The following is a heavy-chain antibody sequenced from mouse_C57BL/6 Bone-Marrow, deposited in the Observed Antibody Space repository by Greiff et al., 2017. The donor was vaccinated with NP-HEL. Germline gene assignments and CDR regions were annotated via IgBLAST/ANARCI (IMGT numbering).Heavy chain of an antibody. CDR2: INPSSGYP. D-gene: IGHD2-4*01. J-gene: IGHJ3*01. Sequence: QVQLQQSGAELAKPGASVKLSCKASGYTFTSYWMHWVKQRPGQGLEWIGYINPSSGYPKYNQKFKDKATLTADKSSSTAYMQLSSLTYEDSAVYYCARGGDDYDARLDYWGQGTLVTVSA. CDR3: ARGGDDYDARLDY. CDR1: GYTFTSYW. V-gene: IGHV1-7*01.